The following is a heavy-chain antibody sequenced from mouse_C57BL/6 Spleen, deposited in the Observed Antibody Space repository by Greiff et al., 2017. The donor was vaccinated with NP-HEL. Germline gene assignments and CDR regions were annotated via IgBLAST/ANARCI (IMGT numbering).Heavy chain of an antibody. CDR2: IYPGNSDT. V-gene: IGHV1-5*01. Sequence: DVKLQESGTVLARPGASVKMSCKTSGYTFTSYWMHWVKQRPGQGLEWIGAIYPGNSDTSYNQKFKGKAKLTAVTSASTAYMELSSLTNEDSAVYYWSRWYGNYFYYFDYWGQGTTLTVSS. J-gene: IGHJ2*01. CDR3: SRWYGNYFYYFDY. CDR1: GYTFTSYW. D-gene: IGHD2-10*02.